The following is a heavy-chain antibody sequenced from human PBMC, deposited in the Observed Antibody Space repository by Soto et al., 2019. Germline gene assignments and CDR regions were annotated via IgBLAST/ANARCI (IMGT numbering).Heavy chain of an antibody. CDR2: ISSSSSYI. CDR3: ARDLSEGYYDFLAFDI. V-gene: IGHV3-21*01. CDR1: GFTFSSYS. J-gene: IGHJ3*02. D-gene: IGHD3-3*01. Sequence: GGSLRLSCAASGFTFSSYSMNWVRQAPGKGLEWVSSISSSSSYIYYADSVKGRFTISRDNAKNSLYLQMNSLRAEDTAVYYCARDLSEGYYDFLAFDIWGQGTMVTVSS.